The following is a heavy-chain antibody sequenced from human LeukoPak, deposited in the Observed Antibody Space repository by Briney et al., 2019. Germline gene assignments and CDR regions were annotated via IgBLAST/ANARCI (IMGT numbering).Heavy chain of an antibody. D-gene: IGHD6-19*01. V-gene: IGHV3-23*01. CDR3: AKDVSLAYSSGWYSFDY. CDR2: ICRSAGSP. CDR1: GFTFSSYA. J-gene: IGHJ4*02. Sequence: PGGPLRLSCAPSGFTFSSYAMSWVRHARGKALEEVSAICRSAGSPYYADSVKGRLTPSRDTYKNTLYLKMHRLRAEDTDVYYCAKDVSLAYSSGWYSFDYWGQGTLVTVSS.